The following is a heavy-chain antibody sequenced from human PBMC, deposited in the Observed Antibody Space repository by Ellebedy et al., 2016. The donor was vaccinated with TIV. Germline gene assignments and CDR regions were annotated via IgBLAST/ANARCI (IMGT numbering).Heavy chain of an antibody. Sequence: GGSLRLSXAASGFTFSSYWMSWVRQAPGKGLEWVANIKQDGSEKYYVDSVKGRFTISRDNAKNSLYLQMNSLRAEDTAVYYCARAYYDFWSGYYTGYGMDVWGQGTTVTVSS. J-gene: IGHJ6*02. D-gene: IGHD3-3*01. CDR2: IKQDGSEK. CDR1: GFTFSSYW. CDR3: ARAYYDFWSGYYTGYGMDV. V-gene: IGHV3-7*01.